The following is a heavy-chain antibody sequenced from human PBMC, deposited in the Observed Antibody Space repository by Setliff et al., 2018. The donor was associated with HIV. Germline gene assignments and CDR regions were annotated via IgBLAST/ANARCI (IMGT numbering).Heavy chain of an antibody. CDR1: GGTFSSYA. V-gene: IGHV1-69*10. CDR3: ARRVPPIPSGDLDY. J-gene: IGHJ4*02. Sequence: GASVKVSCKASGGTFSSYAISWVRQAPGQGLEWMGGIIPVLGIANYAQKFQGRVTITTDESTSTAYMDLSRLRSDDTAVYYCARRVPPIPSGDLDYWGQGTLVTVSS. CDR2: IIPVLGIA. D-gene: IGHD4-17*01.